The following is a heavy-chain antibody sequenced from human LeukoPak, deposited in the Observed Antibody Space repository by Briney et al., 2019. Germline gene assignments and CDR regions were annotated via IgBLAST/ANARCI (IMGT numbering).Heavy chain of an antibody. Sequence: SETLSLTCTVSGYSISSGYYWGWIRQPPGKGLEWIGNIYHSGSTYYNPSLKSRVTISADKSKNQVSLKLTSVTAADTAVYYCARLSVIVGSTLEYYYYYMDVWGQGTTVTVSS. V-gene: IGHV4-38-2*02. CDR3: ARLSVIVGSTLEYYYYYMDV. CDR1: GYSISSGYY. J-gene: IGHJ6*03. CDR2: IYHSGST. D-gene: IGHD1-26*01.